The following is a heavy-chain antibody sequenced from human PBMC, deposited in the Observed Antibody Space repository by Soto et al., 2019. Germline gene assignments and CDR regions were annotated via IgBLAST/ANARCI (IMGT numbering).Heavy chain of an antibody. CDR1: GYNFTRYY. D-gene: IGHD3-16*02. CDR3: ARPYDYVWGSYRGYYYYGMDV. V-gene: IGHV1-18*04. CDR2: ISAYNGNT. J-gene: IGHJ6*02. Sequence: AESKVYCKASGYNFTRYYMKWVRQSPGRGIAWMGCISAYNGNTNYAQKLQGRVTMTTDTSTSTAYMELRSLRSDDTAVYYCARPYDYVWGSYRGYYYYGMDVWGQATTVTVSS.